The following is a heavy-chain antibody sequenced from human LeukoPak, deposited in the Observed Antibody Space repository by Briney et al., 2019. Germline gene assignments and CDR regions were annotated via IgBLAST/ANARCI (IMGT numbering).Heavy chain of an antibody. Sequence: SETLSLTCAVYGGSFSGYYWSWIRQPPGKGLEWIGEINHSRSTNYNPSLKSRVTISVDTSKNQFSLKLSSVTAADTAVYYCARGGAAYGSGSYFPFDYWGQGTLVTVSS. CDR3: ARGGAAYGSGSYFPFDY. J-gene: IGHJ4*02. CDR2: INHSRST. V-gene: IGHV4-34*01. CDR1: GGSFSGYY. D-gene: IGHD3-10*01.